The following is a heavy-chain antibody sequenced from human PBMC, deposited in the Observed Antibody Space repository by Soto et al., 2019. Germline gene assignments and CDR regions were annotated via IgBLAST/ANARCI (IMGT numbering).Heavy chain of an antibody. CDR2: TYYRSKWYN. D-gene: IGHD4-4*01. CDR1: GDSVPSNSAA. CDR3: AGDGRMSVPNNLRFDN. Sequence: PSQTLSLTCAISGDSVPSNSAAWNWIRQSPSRGLEWLGRTYYRSKWYNDYAVSVKSRITINPDTSKNQFSLQLNSVTPEDTAVYYCAGDGRMSVPNNLRFDNWAQGTLVTVSS. J-gene: IGHJ4*02. V-gene: IGHV6-1*01.